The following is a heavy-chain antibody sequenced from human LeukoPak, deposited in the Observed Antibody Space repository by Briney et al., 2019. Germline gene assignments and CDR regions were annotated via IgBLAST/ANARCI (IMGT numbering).Heavy chain of an antibody. Sequence: GGSLRLSCAASGFTFSSYWMHWVRHAPGKGLVWVSRINSDGSSTNYADSVKGRFTISRDNAKNTLHLQMNSLRAEDTAVYYCARGARGSGTASDYWGQGTLVTVSS. V-gene: IGHV3-74*01. J-gene: IGHJ4*02. D-gene: IGHD3-10*01. CDR3: ARGARGSGTASDY. CDR2: INSDGSST. CDR1: GFTFSSYW.